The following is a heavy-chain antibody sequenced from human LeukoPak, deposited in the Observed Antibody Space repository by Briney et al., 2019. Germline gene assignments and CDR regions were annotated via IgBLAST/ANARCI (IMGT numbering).Heavy chain of an antibody. V-gene: IGHV3-11*01. CDR3: AIMVRGDTIDY. J-gene: IGHJ4*02. CDR2: ISSSGSTI. CDR1: GFTFSDYY. Sequence: PGGSLRRSCAASGFTFSDYYMSWIRQARGKGLEWVSYISSSGSTIYYADSVKGRFTISRDNAKNSLYLQMNSLRAEDTAVYYCAIMVRGDTIDYWGQGTLVTVSS. D-gene: IGHD3-10*01.